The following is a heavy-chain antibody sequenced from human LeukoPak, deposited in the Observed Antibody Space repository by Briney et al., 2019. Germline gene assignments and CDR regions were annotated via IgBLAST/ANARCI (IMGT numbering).Heavy chain of an antibody. Sequence: GASVKVSCKASGGTFSSYAISWVRQAPGQGLEWMGGIIPIFGTANYAQKFQGRVTITADESTSTAYMELSSLRSEDTAVYYCARSVKLKTDAFDIWGQGTMVTVSS. CDR1: GGTFSSYA. CDR2: IIPIFGTA. CDR3: ARSVKLKTDAFDI. D-gene: IGHD1-1*01. V-gene: IGHV1-69*13. J-gene: IGHJ3*02.